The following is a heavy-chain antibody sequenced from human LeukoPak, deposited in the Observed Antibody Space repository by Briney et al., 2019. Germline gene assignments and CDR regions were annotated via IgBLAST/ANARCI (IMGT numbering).Heavy chain of an antibody. D-gene: IGHD3/OR15-3a*01. Sequence: GGSLRLSCAVSGITLSNYGMSWIRQAPGKGLEWVAGISGSGGSTYYADSVKGRFTISRHNPKNILYLQMNSLRAEDTAVYFCAKRGVVIRVILVGFHKEAYYFESWGQGALVTVSS. V-gene: IGHV3-23*01. CDR1: GITLSNYG. CDR3: AKRGVVIRVILVGFHKEAYYFES. CDR2: ISGSGGST. J-gene: IGHJ4*02.